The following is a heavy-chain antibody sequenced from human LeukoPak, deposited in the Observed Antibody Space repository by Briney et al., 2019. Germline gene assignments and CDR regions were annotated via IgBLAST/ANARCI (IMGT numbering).Heavy chain of an antibody. CDR3: ALRGY. Sequence: SETLSLTCAVSGGSLNSYYWSWIRQSPGKGLGWIGEVNHRGNTNYNPSLKGRVTMSVDTSKNQLSLKLTSVTAADTAVYYCALRGYWGQGTLVTVSS. CDR2: VNHRGNT. CDR1: GGSLNSYY. J-gene: IGHJ4*02. V-gene: IGHV4-34*01.